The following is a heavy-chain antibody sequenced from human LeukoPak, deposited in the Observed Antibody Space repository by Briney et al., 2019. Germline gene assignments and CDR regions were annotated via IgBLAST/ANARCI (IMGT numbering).Heavy chain of an antibody. V-gene: IGHV4-31*03. CDR3: ARGLLVAGWFDP. D-gene: IGHD6-19*01. J-gene: IGHJ5*02. CDR1: GGSISSGGYY. Sequence: SETLSLTCTVSGGSISSGGYYWSWIRQHPGKGLEWIGYIYYSGSTYCNPSLKSRVTISVDTSKNQFSLKLSSVTAADTAVYYCARGLLVAGWFDPWGQGTLVTVSS. CDR2: IYYSGST.